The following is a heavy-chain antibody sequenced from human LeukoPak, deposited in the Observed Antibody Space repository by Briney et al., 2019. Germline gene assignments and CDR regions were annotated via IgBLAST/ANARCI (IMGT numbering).Heavy chain of an antibody. CDR1: GFTFSSYW. CDR3: ARDAGDCSSTSCYIPLFDY. Sequence: GGSLRLSCAASGFTFSSYWMSWVRQAPGKGLEWVANIKQDGSEKYYVDSVKGRFTISRDNAENSLYLQMNSLRAEDTAVYYCARDAGDCSSTSCYIPLFDYWGQGTLVTVSS. J-gene: IGHJ4*02. D-gene: IGHD2-2*02. CDR2: IKQDGSEK. V-gene: IGHV3-7*01.